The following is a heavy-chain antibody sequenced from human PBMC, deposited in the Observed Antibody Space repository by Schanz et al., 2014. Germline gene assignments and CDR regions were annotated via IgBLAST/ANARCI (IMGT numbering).Heavy chain of an antibody. CDR1: GYTFTSYG. J-gene: IGHJ3*01. CDR2: ISAYNGHT. CDR3: ARGIPYCSSTSSSELEAYDV. D-gene: IGHD2-2*01. Sequence: QGQLVQSGAEVKKPGASVKVSCKASGYTFTSYGITWVRQAPGQGLEWIGWISAYNGHTTYAQKFQGRVTMPTDASTSTAYMKLRNVRYEDTAMYYCARGIPYCSSTSSSELEAYDVWGQGTLVTVSS. V-gene: IGHV1-18*01.